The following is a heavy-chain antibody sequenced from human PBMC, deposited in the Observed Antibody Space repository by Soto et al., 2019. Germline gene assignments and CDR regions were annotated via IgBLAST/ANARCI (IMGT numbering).Heavy chain of an antibody. J-gene: IGHJ5*02. CDR3: ARGPGSSSWTLRNWFDP. Sequence: ASVKVCCKASGYTFTSYAMHWVRQAPGQRLEWMGWINAGNGNTKYSQKFQGRVTITRDTSASTAYMELSSLRSEDTAVYYCARGPGSSSWTLRNWFDPWGQGTLVTVSS. V-gene: IGHV1-3*01. CDR1: GYTFTSYA. D-gene: IGHD6-13*01. CDR2: INAGNGNT.